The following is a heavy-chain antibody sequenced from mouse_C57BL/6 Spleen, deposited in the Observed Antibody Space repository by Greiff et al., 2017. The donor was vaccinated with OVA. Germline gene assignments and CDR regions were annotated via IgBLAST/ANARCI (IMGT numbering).Heavy chain of an antibody. V-gene: IGHV1-61*01. D-gene: IGHD4-1*01. CDR3: ARGPNWDAEGY. Sequence: QVQLQQSGAELVRPGSSVKLSCKASGYTFTSYWMDWVKQRPGQGLEWIGNIYPSDSETHYNQKFKDKATLTVDKSSSTAYMQLSSLTSEDSAVYYCARGPNWDAEGYWGQGTTLTVSS. J-gene: IGHJ2*01. CDR2: IYPSDSET. CDR1: GYTFTSYW.